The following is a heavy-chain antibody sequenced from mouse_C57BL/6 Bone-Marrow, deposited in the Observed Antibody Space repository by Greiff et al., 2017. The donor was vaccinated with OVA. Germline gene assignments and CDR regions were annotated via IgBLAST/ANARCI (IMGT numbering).Heavy chain of an antibody. D-gene: IGHD2-4*01. CDR1: GYTFTSYD. CDR3: ARTYYDYGGDY. J-gene: IGHJ2*01. Sequence: QVHVKQSGPELVKPGASVKLSCKASGYTFTSYDINWVKQRPGQGLAWIGWIYPRDGSTKYNEKFKGKATLTVDTSSSTAYMELHSLTSEDSAVYFCARTYYDYGGDYWGQGTTLTVSS. V-gene: IGHV1-85*01. CDR2: IYPRDGST.